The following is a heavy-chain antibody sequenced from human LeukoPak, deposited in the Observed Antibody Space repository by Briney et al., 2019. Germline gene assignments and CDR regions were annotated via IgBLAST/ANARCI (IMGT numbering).Heavy chain of an antibody. V-gene: IGHV3-30-3*01. Sequence: GGSLRLSCAASGFTFSSYAMHWVRQAADEGLEWVAVISYDGSNKYYADSVKGRFTISRDNSKNTLYLQMNSLRAEDTAVYYCARDRVGATDYFDYWGQGTLVTVSS. CDR2: ISYDGSNK. CDR1: GFTFSSYA. D-gene: IGHD1-26*01. J-gene: IGHJ4*02. CDR3: ARDRVGATDYFDY.